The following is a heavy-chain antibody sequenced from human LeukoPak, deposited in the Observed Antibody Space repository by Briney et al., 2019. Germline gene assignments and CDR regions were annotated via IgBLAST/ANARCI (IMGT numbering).Heavy chain of an antibody. J-gene: IGHJ3*02. D-gene: IGHD3-22*01. Sequence: ASVKVSCKASGGTFSSYAISWVRQAPGQGLEWMGGIIPIFGTANYAQKFQGRVTMTTDTSTSTAYMELRSLRSDDTAVYYCARETIVLGGAFDIWGQGTMVTVSS. V-gene: IGHV1-69*05. CDR2: IIPIFGTA. CDR1: GGTFSSYA. CDR3: ARETIVLGGAFDI.